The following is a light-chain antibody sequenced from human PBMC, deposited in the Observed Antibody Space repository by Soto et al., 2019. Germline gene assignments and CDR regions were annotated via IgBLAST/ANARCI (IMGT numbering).Light chain of an antibody. Sequence: QSVLTQSPSASATPGQRVTISCSGGRSNIGTYTVNWYQQLPGTAPTLLIFRNHQRPSGVPDRFSGSKSGTSASLAISGPQYEDEADYYCAAWDESLRAVVFDGGTKLTVL. CDR1: RSNIGTYT. J-gene: IGLJ2*01. CDR3: AAWDESLRAVV. V-gene: IGLV1-44*01. CDR2: RNH.